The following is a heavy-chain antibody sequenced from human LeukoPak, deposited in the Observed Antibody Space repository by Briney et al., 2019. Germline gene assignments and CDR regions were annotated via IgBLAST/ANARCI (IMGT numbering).Heavy chain of an antibody. CDR2: ISSSSIYI. CDR3: ARDRGYYGMDV. CDR1: GFTFSSYS. Sequence: GGSLRLSCAASGFTFSSYSMNWVRQAPGKGLEWVSSISSSSIYIYYADSVKGRFTISRDNAKNSLYLQMNSLRAEDTAVYYCARDRGYYGMDVWGQGTTVTVSS. V-gene: IGHV3-21*01. J-gene: IGHJ6*02. D-gene: IGHD3-10*01.